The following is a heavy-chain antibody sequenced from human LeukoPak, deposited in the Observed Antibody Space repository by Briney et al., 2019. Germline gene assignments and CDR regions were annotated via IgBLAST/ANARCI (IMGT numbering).Heavy chain of an antibody. V-gene: IGHV5-51*01. D-gene: IGHD1-14*01. Sequence: GESLKISCKGSGYSFTTYWIGWVRQMPGKGLEWMGVIYPGDSDTRYSPSFQGQVIISADKSITTAYLEWSSLKASDTAMYYCARPLAGISDYWGQGTPVTVSS. CDR1: GYSFTTYW. CDR2: IYPGDSDT. J-gene: IGHJ4*02. CDR3: ARPLAGISDY.